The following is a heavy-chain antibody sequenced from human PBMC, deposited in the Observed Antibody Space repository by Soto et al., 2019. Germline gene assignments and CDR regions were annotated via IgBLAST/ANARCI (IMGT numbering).Heavy chain of an antibody. CDR1: GFTFSSYA. V-gene: IGHV3-30*04. CDR2: ISNDESNK. CDR3: ARDPSPYTSGWYGIGF. D-gene: IGHD6-19*01. J-gene: IGHJ4*01. Sequence: SLRLSCAASGFTFSSYAMHWVRQAPGEGLEWVAVISNDESNKYYADSIKGRFTISRDNSANTLFLQVNSLRREDTAMYYCARDPSPYTSGWYGIGFWGHGTLVTVSS.